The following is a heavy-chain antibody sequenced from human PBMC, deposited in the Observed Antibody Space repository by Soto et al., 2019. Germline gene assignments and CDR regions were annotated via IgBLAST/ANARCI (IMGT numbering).Heavy chain of an antibody. CDR2: ISWNSGSI. V-gene: IGHV3-9*01. CDR1: GFTFDDYA. CDR3: AKEERDGYNRYFQH. Sequence: VQLVESGGGLVQPGRSLRLSCAASGFTFDDYAMHWVRQAPGKGLEWVSGISWNSGSIGYADSVKGRFTISRDNAKKSLYLQMNSLRAEDTALYYCAKEERDGYNRYFQHWGQGTLVTVSS. J-gene: IGHJ1*01. D-gene: IGHD5-12*01.